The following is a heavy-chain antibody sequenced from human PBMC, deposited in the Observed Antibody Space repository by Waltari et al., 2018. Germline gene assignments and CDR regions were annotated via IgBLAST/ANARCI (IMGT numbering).Heavy chain of an antibody. CDR2: IYSGGST. CDR3: ARVVNYYYYYMDV. D-gene: IGHD2-15*01. V-gene: IGHV3-53*01. Sequence: EVQLVESGGGLIQPGGSLRLSCAASGFTVSSTYMSWVCQAPGKGLEWVSVIYSGGSTYYADSVKGRFTISRDNSKNTLYLQMNSLRAEDTAVYYCARVVNYYYYYMDVWGKGTTVTVSS. CDR1: GFTVSSTY. J-gene: IGHJ6*03.